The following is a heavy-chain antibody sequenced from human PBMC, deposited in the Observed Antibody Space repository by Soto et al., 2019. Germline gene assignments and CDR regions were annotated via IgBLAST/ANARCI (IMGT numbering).Heavy chain of an antibody. CDR2: ISAKGTT. J-gene: IGHJ4*02. V-gene: IGHV4-4*07. CDR1: GDSMSNYY. Sequence: QVQLQESGPGLVEPSETLSLTCSVSGDSMSNYYWSWIRQSAEKGLEWIGRISAKGTTTYISSLKSRLTISLDTSKNQFSLELSSVTAADTAVYYCARDVGPNWRYYFDYWGQGTLVTVSS. CDR3: ARDVGPNWRYYFDY.